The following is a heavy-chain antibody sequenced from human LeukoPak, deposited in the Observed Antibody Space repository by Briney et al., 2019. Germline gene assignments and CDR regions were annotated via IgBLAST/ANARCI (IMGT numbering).Heavy chain of an antibody. D-gene: IGHD1-14*01. V-gene: IGHV3-23*01. CDR2: ISDTGDST. Sequence: GGSLRLSCAASGFTFSSYALSWVRQAPGKGLEWVSGISDTGDSTYYADSVKGRFTISRDNSKNTLYLQMNSLRADDTAVYYCAKVSGGGLYYDGMDVWGQGTTVTVSS. CDR1: GFTFSSYA. J-gene: IGHJ6*02. CDR3: AKVSGGGLYYDGMDV.